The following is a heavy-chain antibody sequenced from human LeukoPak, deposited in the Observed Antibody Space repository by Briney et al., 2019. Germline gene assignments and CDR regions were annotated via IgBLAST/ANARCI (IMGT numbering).Heavy chain of an antibody. CDR1: GYTFTGYY. CDR3: ARVIAAAGTDWFDP. CDR2: INPNSGGT. Sequence: ASVKVSCKASGYTFTGYYIDWVRQAPGQGLEWMGWINPNSGGTNYAQKFQGRVTMTRDTSISTAYMELSRLRSDDTAVYYCARVIAAAGTDWFDPWGQGTLVTVSS. J-gene: IGHJ5*02. D-gene: IGHD6-13*01. V-gene: IGHV1-2*02.